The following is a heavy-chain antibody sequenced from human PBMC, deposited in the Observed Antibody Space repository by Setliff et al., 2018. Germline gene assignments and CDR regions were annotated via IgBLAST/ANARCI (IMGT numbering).Heavy chain of an antibody. V-gene: IGHV3-7*03. CDR1: GLIFSNNW. J-gene: IGHJ5*02. D-gene: IGHD6-19*01. Sequence: GGSLRLSCVASGLIFSNNWMSWVRQAPGKGLGWVTNINKDGSERNYVDSVKGRFTISRDNAKNSVYLQMNSLRADDTAVYYCVPQGPGYGNGWWTNWFDPWGQGTLDTVSS. CDR2: INKDGSER. CDR3: VPQGPGYGNGWWTNWFDP.